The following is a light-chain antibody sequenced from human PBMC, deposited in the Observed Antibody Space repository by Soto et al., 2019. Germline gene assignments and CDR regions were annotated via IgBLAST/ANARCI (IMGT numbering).Light chain of an antibody. V-gene: IGKV1-5*01. J-gene: IGKJ1*01. Sequence: DIQMTQSPSTLSASVGDRVTITCRASHSVSTWLAWYQQKPGKAPKSLIYDASILESGVPSRFSGSGSGTEFTLTISSLQPDDVATYYCQQYNSFSWTFGQGTKVEI. CDR2: DAS. CDR3: QQYNSFSWT. CDR1: HSVSTW.